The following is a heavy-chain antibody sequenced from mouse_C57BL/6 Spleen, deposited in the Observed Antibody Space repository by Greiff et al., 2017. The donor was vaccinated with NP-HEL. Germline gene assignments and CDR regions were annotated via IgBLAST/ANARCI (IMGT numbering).Heavy chain of an antibody. V-gene: IGHV1-26*01. CDR1: GYTFTDYY. CDR2: INPNNGGT. J-gene: IGHJ1*03. CDR3: ARYFDV. Sequence: DVQLQASGPELVKPGASVKISCKASGYTFTDYYMNWVKQSHGKSLEWIGDINPNNGGTSYNQKFKGKATLTVDKSSSTAYMELRSLTSEDSAVYYCARYFDVWGTGTTVTVSS.